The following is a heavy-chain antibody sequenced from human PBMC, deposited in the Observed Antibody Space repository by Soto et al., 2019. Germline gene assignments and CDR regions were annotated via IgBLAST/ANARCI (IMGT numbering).Heavy chain of an antibody. Sequence: PSETLSLTCTVSGGSISSSSYYWGWIRQPPGKGLEWIGSIYYSGSTYYNPSLKSRVTISVDTSKNQFSLYLQMNSLRAEDTAVYYCARVSAVAGSFDPWGQGTLVTVSS. J-gene: IGHJ5*02. D-gene: IGHD6-19*01. CDR2: IYYSGST. CDR3: ARVSAVAGSFDP. CDR1: GGSISSSSYY. V-gene: IGHV4-39*01.